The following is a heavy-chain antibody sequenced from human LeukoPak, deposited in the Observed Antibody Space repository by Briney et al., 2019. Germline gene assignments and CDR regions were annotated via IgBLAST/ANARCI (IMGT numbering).Heavy chain of an antibody. Sequence: GGSLRLSCAASGFTFSSYAMHWVRQAPGKGLEWVAVISYDGSNKYYADSVKGQFTISRDNSKNTLYLQMNSLRAEDTAVYYCARDGGELHSYYFDYWGQGTLVTVSS. J-gene: IGHJ4*02. CDR2: ISYDGSNK. V-gene: IGHV3-30*01. D-gene: IGHD1-26*01. CDR1: GFTFSSYA. CDR3: ARDGGELHSYYFDY.